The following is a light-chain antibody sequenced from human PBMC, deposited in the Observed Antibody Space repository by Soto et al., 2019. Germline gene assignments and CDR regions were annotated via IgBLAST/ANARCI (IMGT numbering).Light chain of an antibody. J-gene: IGKJ5*01. CDR1: QSVSSDY. CDR3: QQRSNWPRIT. Sequence: EIVLTQSPGTLSLSPGERATLSCRASQSVSSDYLAWYQQKPGQTPKVLIYRASSRATGIPDRFSGSGSGTDFTLTISSLEPEDFAVYYCQQRSNWPRITFGQGTRLEIK. CDR2: RAS. V-gene: IGKV3D-20*02.